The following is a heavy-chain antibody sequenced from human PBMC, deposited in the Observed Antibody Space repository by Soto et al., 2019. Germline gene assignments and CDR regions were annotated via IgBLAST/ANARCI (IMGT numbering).Heavy chain of an antibody. CDR1: GGSISSSNW. Sequence: PSETLSLTCAVSGGSISSSNWWSWVRQPPGKGLEWIGEIYHSGSTNYNPSLKSRVTISVDKSKNQFSLKLSSVTAADTAVYYCAREDRITGTTYYFDYWGQGTRVTVSS. V-gene: IGHV4-4*02. CDR3: AREDRITGTTYYFDY. D-gene: IGHD1-20*01. J-gene: IGHJ4*02. CDR2: IYHSGST.